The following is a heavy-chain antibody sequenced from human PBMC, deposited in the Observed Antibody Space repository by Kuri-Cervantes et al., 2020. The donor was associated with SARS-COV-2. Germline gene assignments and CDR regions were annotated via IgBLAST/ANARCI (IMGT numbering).Heavy chain of an antibody. CDR1: GFTFSSYE. J-gene: IGHJ6*02. CDR2: ISSTGDTI. Sequence: GESLKISCAASGFTFSSYEMNWVRQTPGKGLEWVSYISSTGDTIYYADSVKGRFTISRDDAKNSMYLQMNGLRAEDTAVYYCAREGREGGGMDVWGQGTTVTVSS. V-gene: IGHV3-48*03. D-gene: IGHD3-16*01. CDR3: AREGREGGGMDV.